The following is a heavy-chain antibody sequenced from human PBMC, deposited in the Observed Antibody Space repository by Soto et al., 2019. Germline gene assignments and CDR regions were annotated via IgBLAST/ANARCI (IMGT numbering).Heavy chain of an antibody. J-gene: IGHJ5*02. CDR1: GYTFYRYG. CDR2: INPSNDNT. V-gene: IGHV1-18*01. Sequence: QVQLVQSGAEVKKAGASVKVSCKASGYTFYRYGITWVRQAPGQGLEWMGWINPSNDNTNYAQKFRGRVTMTTDASTSTAHMELRSLKSDDTAVYYCARDTQQDSNGYYLEWFDTWGQGTLVTVSS. CDR3: ARDTQQDSNGYYLEWFDT. D-gene: IGHD3-22*01.